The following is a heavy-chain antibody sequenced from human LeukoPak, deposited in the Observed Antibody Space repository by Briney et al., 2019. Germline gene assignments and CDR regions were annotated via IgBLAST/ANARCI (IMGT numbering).Heavy chain of an antibody. CDR2: MNPNSGNT. D-gene: IGHD6-19*01. CDR3: ARGSGQTVRQWLVRYYYYGMDV. J-gene: IGHJ6*02. Sequence: ASVKVSCKASGYTFTSYDINWVRQATGQGLEWMGWMNPNSGNTGYAQKFQGRVTMTRNTSISTAYVERSSLRYEDTAVYYCARGSGQTVRQWLVRYYYYGMDVWGQGTTVTVYS. V-gene: IGHV1-8*01. CDR1: GYTFTSYD.